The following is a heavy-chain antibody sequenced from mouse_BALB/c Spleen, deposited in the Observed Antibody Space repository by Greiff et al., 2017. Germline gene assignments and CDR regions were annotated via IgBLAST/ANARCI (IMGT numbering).Heavy chain of an antibody. V-gene: IGHV2-6-7*01. CDR2: IWGDGST. J-gene: IGHJ4*01. CDR1: GFSLTGYG. D-gene: IGHD2-1*01. CDR3: ARGGNYPYYAMDY. Sequence: QVQLKESGPGLVAPSQSLSITCTVSGFSLTGYGVNWVRQPPGKGLEWLGMIWGDGSTDYNSALKSRLSISKDNSKSQVFLKMNSLQTDDTARYYFARGGNYPYYAMDYWGQGTSVTVSS.